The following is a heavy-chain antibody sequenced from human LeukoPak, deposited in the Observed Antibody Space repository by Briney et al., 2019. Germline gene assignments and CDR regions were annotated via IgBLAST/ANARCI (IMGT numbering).Heavy chain of an antibody. J-gene: IGHJ5*02. CDR1: GGSISSYY. CDR3: ARGSSSSYNWFDP. D-gene: IGHD6-13*01. Sequence: PSETLSLTSTVSGGSISSYYWSWIRQPPGKGLEWIGYIYYSGSTNYNPSLKSRVTISVDTSKNQFSLKLSSVTAADTAIYHCARGSSSSYNWFDPWGQGTLVTVSP. V-gene: IGHV4-59*01. CDR2: IYYSGST.